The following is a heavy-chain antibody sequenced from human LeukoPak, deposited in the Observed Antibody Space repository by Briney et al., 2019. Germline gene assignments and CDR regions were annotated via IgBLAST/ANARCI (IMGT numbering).Heavy chain of an antibody. Sequence: GSLRLSCAASGFTFSSYWMSWVRQAPGKGLEWVANIKQDGSEKRYVDSVKGRFAISRDNAENSLYLQMNSLKAEDTAVYYCGRFTRSGDSVYWGQGTLVTVSS. J-gene: IGHJ4*02. CDR3: GRFTRSGDSVY. CDR2: IKQDGSEK. CDR1: GFTFSSYW. D-gene: IGHD7-27*01. V-gene: IGHV3-7*04.